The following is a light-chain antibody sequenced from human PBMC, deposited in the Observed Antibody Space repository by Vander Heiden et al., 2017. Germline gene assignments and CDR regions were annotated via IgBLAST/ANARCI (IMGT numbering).Light chain of an antibody. Sequence: EIVLTQSPATLSSSPGERATLSCRASQSISADLAWYQQKPGQAPRLLIYDASNRATGIPARFSGSGSGTDFTLTISNLEPEDFAVYYCQQRNSWPRTFGQGTKVEI. J-gene: IGKJ2*01. CDR3: QQRNSWPRT. V-gene: IGKV3-11*01. CDR1: QSISAD. CDR2: DAS.